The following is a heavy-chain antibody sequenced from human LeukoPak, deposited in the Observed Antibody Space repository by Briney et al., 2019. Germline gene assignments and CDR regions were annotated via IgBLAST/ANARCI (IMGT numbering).Heavy chain of an antibody. J-gene: IGHJ4*02. Sequence: ASVKVSCKASGGTFSSYAISWVRQAPGQGLEWMGRIIPILGIANYAQKFQGRVTITADKSTSTAYMELSSLRSEDTAVYYCAILTVTMVRGVIIKGNYFDYWGQGTLVTVSS. CDR2: IIPILGIA. CDR1: GGTFSSYA. CDR3: AILTVTMVRGVIIKGNYFDY. D-gene: IGHD3-10*01. V-gene: IGHV1-69*04.